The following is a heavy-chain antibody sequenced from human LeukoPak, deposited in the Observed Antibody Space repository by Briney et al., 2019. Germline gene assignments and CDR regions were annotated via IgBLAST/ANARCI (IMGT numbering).Heavy chain of an antibody. Sequence: PGRSLRLSCAASGFNFSRYGMHWVRQAPGKGLEWLAVIWYDGSNEYYTDSVKGRFTISRDNSKNTLYLQMSSLRVEDTAVYYCARNQGIPATGTGWFDPWGQGTLVTVSS. CDR1: GFNFSRYG. D-gene: IGHD6-13*01. V-gene: IGHV3-33*01. CDR2: IWYDGSNE. J-gene: IGHJ5*02. CDR3: ARNQGIPATGTGWFDP.